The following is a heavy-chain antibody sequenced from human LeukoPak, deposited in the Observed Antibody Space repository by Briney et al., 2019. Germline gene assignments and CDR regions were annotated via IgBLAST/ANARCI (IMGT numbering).Heavy chain of an antibody. CDR2: ISTHNENT. D-gene: IGHD5-18*01. Sequence: ASVKVSCKASGYTFSTYGISWVRQAPGQGLEWMGWISTHNENTEYAQKFQGRVTMTTDISTSTAYMEVRSLRSEDTAVYYCVRDLGVDTTMIFFDYWGQGSVVTVSS. CDR1: GYTFSTYG. J-gene: IGHJ4*02. CDR3: VRDLGVDTTMIFFDY. V-gene: IGHV1-18*01.